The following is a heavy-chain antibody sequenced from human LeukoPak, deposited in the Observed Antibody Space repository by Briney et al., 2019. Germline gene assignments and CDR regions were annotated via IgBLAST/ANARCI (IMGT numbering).Heavy chain of an antibody. J-gene: IGHJ5*02. Sequence: PGGSLRLSCTAAGFTLGDYAISWFRQAPGKGLEWVSTISGTGSSTYYADSAKGRFTISRDNSKDTLFLQLNSLTAADTAMYFCAKASVAIPQYCNSWGQGTLVTVSS. CDR2: ISGTGSST. D-gene: IGHD2-2*02. CDR1: GFTLGDYA. V-gene: IGHV3-23*01. CDR3: AKASVAIPQYCNS.